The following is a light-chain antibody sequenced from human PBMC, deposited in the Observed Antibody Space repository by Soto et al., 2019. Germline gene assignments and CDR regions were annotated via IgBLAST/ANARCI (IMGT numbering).Light chain of an antibody. J-gene: IGKJ4*02. V-gene: IGKV1-39*01. CDR3: QQSYSIFT. Sequence: DIQMTQSPSSLSASVGDRVTITCRTSQSINTYLNWFQQKPGEAPKLLIFAASNLQSGVPSRFSGSGSGTDFTLTISSLQPEDFAIYYCQQSYSIFTFGGGTKVDIK. CDR2: AAS. CDR1: QSINTY.